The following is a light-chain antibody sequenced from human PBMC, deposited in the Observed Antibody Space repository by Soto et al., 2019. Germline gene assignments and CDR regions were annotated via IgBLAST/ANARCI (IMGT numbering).Light chain of an antibody. V-gene: IGLV2-14*01. CDR3: SSYTSSSTPYV. J-gene: IGLJ1*01. CDR1: SSDDGGYKY. CDR2: EVS. Sequence: QSALTQPASVSGSPGQSITISCTGTSSDDGGYKYVSWYQQHPGKAPKLMIYEVSNRHSGVSNRFSGSKSGNTASLTISGLQAEDEADYYCSSYTSSSTPYVFGTGTKVTVL.